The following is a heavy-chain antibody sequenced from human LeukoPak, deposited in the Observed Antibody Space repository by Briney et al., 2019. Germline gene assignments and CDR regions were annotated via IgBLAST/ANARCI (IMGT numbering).Heavy chain of an antibody. CDR1: GFTFSPYS. CDR3: ASEGEQLDFDY. D-gene: IGHD3-16*01. Sequence: GGSLRLSCAASGFTFSPYSMNWVRQAPGKGLEWVSSISSSSSYIYYADSVKGRFTISRDNAKNSLYLQMNSLRAEDTAVYYCASEGEQLDFDYWGQGTLVTVSS. V-gene: IGHV3-21*01. J-gene: IGHJ4*02. CDR2: ISSSSSYI.